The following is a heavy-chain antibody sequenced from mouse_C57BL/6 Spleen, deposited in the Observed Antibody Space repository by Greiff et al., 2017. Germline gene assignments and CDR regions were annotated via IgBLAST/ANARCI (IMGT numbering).Heavy chain of an antibody. Sequence: EVMLVESGGGLVKPGGSLKLSCAASGFTFSSYAMSWVRQTPEKRLEWVATISDGGSYTYYPDNVKGRFTISRDNAKNNLYLQMSHLKSEDTAMYYFARAPYYGSSYGYFDVWGTGTTVTVSS. J-gene: IGHJ1*03. CDR3: ARAPYYGSSYGYFDV. D-gene: IGHD1-1*01. CDR1: GFTFSSYA. CDR2: ISDGGSYT. V-gene: IGHV5-4*03.